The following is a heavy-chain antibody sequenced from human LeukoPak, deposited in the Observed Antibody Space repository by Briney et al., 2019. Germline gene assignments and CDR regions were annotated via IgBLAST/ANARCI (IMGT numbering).Heavy chain of an antibody. CDR1: GFTFSSYS. J-gene: IGHJ4*02. D-gene: IGHD2-15*01. CDR3: ARAGVVAARPYLDY. CDR2: ISSSSSYI. Sequence: PGGSLRLSCAASGFTFSSYSMNWVRQAPGKGLEWVSSISSSSSYIYYADSVKGRFTISRDNAKNSLYLQMNSLRAEDTAVYYCARAGVVAARPYLDYWGQGTLVTVSS. V-gene: IGHV3-21*01.